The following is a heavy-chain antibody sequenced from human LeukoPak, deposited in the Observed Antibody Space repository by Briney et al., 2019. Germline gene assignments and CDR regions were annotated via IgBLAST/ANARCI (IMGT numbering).Heavy chain of an antibody. Sequence: PGRSLRLSCAASGFTFSSYVMHWVRQAPGKGLEWVANIKQDGSEKFYVDSVKGRFTISRDNAKNSLFLQMNRLRAEDMAVYYCARDSTGYGYEEWSWGQGTLVTVSS. CDR2: IKQDGSEK. CDR3: ARDSTGYGYEEWS. D-gene: IGHD5-18*01. V-gene: IGHV3-7*01. J-gene: IGHJ5*02. CDR1: GFTFSSYV.